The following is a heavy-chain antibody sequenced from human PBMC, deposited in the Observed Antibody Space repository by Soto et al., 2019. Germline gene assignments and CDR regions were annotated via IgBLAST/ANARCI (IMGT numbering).Heavy chain of an antibody. CDR1: GFTFTNYP. V-gene: IGHV3-30-3*01. D-gene: IGHD1-26*01. Sequence: QVQLVESGGGVVQPGRSLRLSCAASGFTFTNYPMHWVRQAPGKGLEWVAVVSHDGINTYYADSVKGRFTISRDNSKNTLYLQLTSLRTEDTAVFYCAREKTVGGIRLDNWGQGTLATVSS. J-gene: IGHJ4*02. CDR3: AREKTVGGIRLDN. CDR2: VSHDGINT.